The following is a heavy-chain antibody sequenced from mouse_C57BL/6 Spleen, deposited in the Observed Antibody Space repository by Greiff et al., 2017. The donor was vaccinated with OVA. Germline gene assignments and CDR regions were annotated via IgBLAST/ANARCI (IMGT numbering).Heavy chain of an antibody. CDR1: GYTFTDYY. J-gene: IGHJ1*03. V-gene: IGHV1-19*01. CDR3: ARDNYGSSYGWYFDV. Sequence: VQLQQSGPVLVKPGASVKMSCKASGYTFTDYYMNWVKQSHGKSLEWIGVINPYNGGTSYNQKFKGKATLTVDKSSSTAYMELNSLTSEDSAVYYGARDNYGSSYGWYFDVWGTGTTVTVSS. CDR2: INPYNGGT. D-gene: IGHD1-1*01.